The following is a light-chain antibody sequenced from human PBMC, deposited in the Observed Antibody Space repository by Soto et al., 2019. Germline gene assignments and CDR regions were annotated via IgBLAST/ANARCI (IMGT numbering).Light chain of an antibody. CDR1: QSVTSTH. CDR3: QQYGSSPWT. J-gene: IGKJ1*01. V-gene: IGKV3-20*01. CDR2: AAS. Sequence: EIVLTQSPGTLSLSPGERATLSCRASQSVTSTHLAWYQQKPGQAPRLLIYAASSRATGIPDRFNGSGSGTSFTLTISRLETEAFAVYYCQQYGSSPWTFGQGTKVEIK.